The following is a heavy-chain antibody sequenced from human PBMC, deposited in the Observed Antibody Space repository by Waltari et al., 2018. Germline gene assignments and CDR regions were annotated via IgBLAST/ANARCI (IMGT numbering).Heavy chain of an antibody. CDR2: ISSNTSTI. CDR1: GFTFSAYS. Sequence: EVQLVESGGGLGQPGGSLRLSCAASGFTFSAYSMNWVRQAPGKGLEWVSYISSNTSTIYYADSVKGRFTISRDNAKNSLYLQMNSLRAEDTAVYYCARSRAGSQEYTIPKGWYFDLWGRGTLVTVSS. J-gene: IGHJ2*01. CDR3: ARSRAGSQEYTIPKGWYFDL. D-gene: IGHD6-6*01. V-gene: IGHV3-48*04.